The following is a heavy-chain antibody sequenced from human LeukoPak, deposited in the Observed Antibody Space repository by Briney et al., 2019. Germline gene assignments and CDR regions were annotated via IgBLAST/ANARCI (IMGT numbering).Heavy chain of an antibody. CDR2: IYPGDSDT. V-gene: IGHV5-51*01. CDR1: GYSFTSYW. CDR3: ARLAYYDSSGTRMDV. Sequence: KIGESLKISCKGSGYSFTSYWIGWVRQMPGRGLEWMGIIYPGDSDTRCSLSFQGQITISADKSISTAYPQWSSLKASDTAMYYCARLAYYDSSGTRMDVWGQGTTVTVSS. D-gene: IGHD3-22*01. J-gene: IGHJ6*02.